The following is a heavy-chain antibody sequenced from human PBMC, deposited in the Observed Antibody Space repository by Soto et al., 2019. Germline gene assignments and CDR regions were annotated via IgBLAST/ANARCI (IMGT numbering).Heavy chain of an antibody. CDR2: ISGSGGST. CDR3: AKDIGTWNYVRGGSYYYYMDV. CDR1: GFTFSSYA. Sequence: GGSLRLSCAASGFTFSSYAMSWVRQAPGKGLEWVSAISGSGGSTYYADSVKGRFTISRDNSKNTLYLQMNSLRAEDTAVYYCAKDIGTWNYVRGGSYYYYMDVWGKGTTVTVSS. V-gene: IGHV3-23*01. J-gene: IGHJ6*03. D-gene: IGHD3-10*02.